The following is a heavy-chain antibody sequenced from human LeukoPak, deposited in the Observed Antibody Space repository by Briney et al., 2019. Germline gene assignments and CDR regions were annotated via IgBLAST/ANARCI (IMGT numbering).Heavy chain of an antibody. CDR2: INHSGST. D-gene: IGHD1-26*01. CDR3: ARSGELPFDY. V-gene: IGHV4-34*01. Sequence: SETLSLTRAVYGGSFSGYYWSWIRQPPGKGLEWIGEINHSGSTNYTPSLKSRVTISVDTSKNQFSLKLSSVTAADTALYYGARSGELPFDYWGQGTLVTVSS. J-gene: IGHJ4*02. CDR1: GGSFSGYY.